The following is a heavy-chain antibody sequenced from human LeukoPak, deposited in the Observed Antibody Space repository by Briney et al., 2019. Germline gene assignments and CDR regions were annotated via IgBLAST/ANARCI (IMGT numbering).Heavy chain of an antibody. CDR3: AREHYGPDY. V-gene: IGHV3-13*04. D-gene: IGHD4-17*01. CDR1: GLSFSTYD. Sequence: GGSLRLSCAASGLSFSTYDMHWVRQATGEGLEWVSGIGKSGDTYYVGSVKGRFTISRDNAKNSLYLQMNSLRAEDTAVYYCAREHYGPDYWGQGTLVTVSS. CDR2: IGKSGDT. J-gene: IGHJ4*02.